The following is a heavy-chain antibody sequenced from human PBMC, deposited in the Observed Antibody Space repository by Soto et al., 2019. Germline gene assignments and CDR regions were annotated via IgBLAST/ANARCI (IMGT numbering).Heavy chain of an antibody. D-gene: IGHD6-13*01. V-gene: IGHV3-74*01. CDR2: INSDGSST. CDR3: ARVDSSSWFYYYGMDV. CDR1: GFTFSSYW. J-gene: IGHJ6*02. Sequence: PGGSLRLSCAASGFTFSSYWMHWVRQAPGKGLVWVSRINSDGSSTSYADTVKGRFTISRDNAKNTLYLQMNSLRADDTAVYYCARVDSSSWFYYYGMDVWGQGTTVTVSS.